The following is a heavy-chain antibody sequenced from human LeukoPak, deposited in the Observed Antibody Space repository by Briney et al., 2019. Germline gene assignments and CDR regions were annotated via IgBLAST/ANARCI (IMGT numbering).Heavy chain of an antibody. Sequence: GASVKVSCKASGGTFSSYAISWVRQAPGQGLEWMGGIIPIFGTANYAQKFQGRVTITADESTSTAYMELSSLRPEDTAVYYCARVHSTTSGSYFNWFDPWGQGTLVTVSS. J-gene: IGHJ5*02. CDR2: IIPIFGTA. D-gene: IGHD3-10*01. V-gene: IGHV1-69*13. CDR3: ARVHSTTSGSYFNWFDP. CDR1: GGTFSSYA.